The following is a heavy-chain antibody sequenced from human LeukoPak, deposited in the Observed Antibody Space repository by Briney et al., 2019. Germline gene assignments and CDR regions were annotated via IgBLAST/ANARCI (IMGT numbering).Heavy chain of an antibody. CDR1: GFTFSTYA. CDR2: SADNT. D-gene: IGHD3-10*01. V-gene: IGHV3-23*01. J-gene: IGHJ4*02. Sequence: GGSLRLSCAASGFTFSTYAMTWVRQAPGKGLEWVSGSADNTYYADSVKGRFTISRDNSKNTLYLQMNSLRADDTALYYCAKGSGITLVRDLDYWGQGTLVTVSS. CDR3: AKGSGITLVRDLDY.